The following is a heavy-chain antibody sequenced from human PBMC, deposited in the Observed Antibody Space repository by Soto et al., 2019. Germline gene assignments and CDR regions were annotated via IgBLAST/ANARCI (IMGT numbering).Heavy chain of an antibody. CDR3: ARRYCSSTSCYGGDYYYYMDV. D-gene: IGHD2-2*01. V-gene: IGHV1-18*01. J-gene: IGHJ6*03. Sequence: QVPLVQSGAEVKKPGASVKVSCKASGYTFTSYGISWVRQAPGQGLEWMGWISAYNGNTNYAQKLQGRVTMTTDTSTSTAYMELRSLRSDDTAVYYCARRYCSSTSCYGGDYYYYMDVWGKGTTVTVSS. CDR2: ISAYNGNT. CDR1: GYTFTSYG.